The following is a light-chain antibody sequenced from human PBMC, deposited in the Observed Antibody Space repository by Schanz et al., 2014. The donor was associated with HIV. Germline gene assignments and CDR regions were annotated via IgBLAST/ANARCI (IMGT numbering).Light chain of an antibody. Sequence: DIQMTQSPSPLSASVGDRVTITCRASQDIRNDLGWYQQKPGRAPKRLIYGASSLQSGVPSRFSASGSETEFPLTISSLQPEDYATYFCQQFDSLPITFGQGTRLEIK. CDR2: GAS. CDR3: QQFDSLPIT. V-gene: IGKV1-17*01. CDR1: QDIRND. J-gene: IGKJ5*01.